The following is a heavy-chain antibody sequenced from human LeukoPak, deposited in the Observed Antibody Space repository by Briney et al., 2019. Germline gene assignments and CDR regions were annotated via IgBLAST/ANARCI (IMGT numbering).Heavy chain of an antibody. Sequence: SETLSLTCAVYGGSFSGYYWSWIRQPPGKGLEWFGEINHSGSTNYNPSLKSRVTISVDTSKNQFSLKLSSVTAADTAVYYCARGVPIAARRCYFDYWGQGTLVTVSS. CDR3: ARGVPIAARRCYFDY. D-gene: IGHD6-6*01. J-gene: IGHJ4*02. CDR2: INHSGST. CDR1: GGSFSGYY. V-gene: IGHV4-34*01.